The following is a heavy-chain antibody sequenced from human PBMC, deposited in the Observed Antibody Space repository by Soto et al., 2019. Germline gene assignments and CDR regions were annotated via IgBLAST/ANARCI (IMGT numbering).Heavy chain of an antibody. D-gene: IGHD3-3*01. CDR2: MNPNSGNT. J-gene: IGHJ4*02. CDR1: GYTFTSYD. Sequence: ASVKVSCKASGYTFTSYDINWVRQATGQGLEWMGWMNPNSGNTGYAQKFQGRVTMTRNTSISKAYMELSSLRSEDTAVYYCARLWEYYDFWSGNYTTDYWGQGTLVTVSS. V-gene: IGHV1-8*01. CDR3: ARLWEYYDFWSGNYTTDY.